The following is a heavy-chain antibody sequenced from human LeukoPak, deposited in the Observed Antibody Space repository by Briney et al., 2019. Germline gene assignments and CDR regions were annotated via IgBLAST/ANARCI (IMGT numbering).Heavy chain of an antibody. Sequence: SETLSLTCTVSGGSISSGGYYWSWIRQHPGKGLEWIGYIYYSGSTYYNPSLKSRVTISVDTSKNQFSLKLSSVTAADTAVYYCASLVVPAAMWWFDPWAREPWSPSPQ. D-gene: IGHD2-2*01. CDR3: ASLVVPAAMWWFDP. V-gene: IGHV4-31*03. J-gene: IGHJ5*02. CDR1: GGSISSGGYY. CDR2: IYYSGST.